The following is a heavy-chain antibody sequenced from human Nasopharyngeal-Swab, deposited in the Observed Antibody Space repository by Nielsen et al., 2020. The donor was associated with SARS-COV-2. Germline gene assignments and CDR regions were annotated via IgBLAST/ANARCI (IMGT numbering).Heavy chain of an antibody. CDR2: IYSGGNT. CDR3: ARDSNGSGRYY. D-gene: IGHD3-10*01. J-gene: IGHJ4*02. Sequence: VRQAPGKGLEWVSIIYSGGNTYYADSVKGRFTISRDNSKNMLFLQMNSLRAEDTAVYYCARDSNGSGRYYWGQGTLVTVSS. V-gene: IGHV3-66*01.